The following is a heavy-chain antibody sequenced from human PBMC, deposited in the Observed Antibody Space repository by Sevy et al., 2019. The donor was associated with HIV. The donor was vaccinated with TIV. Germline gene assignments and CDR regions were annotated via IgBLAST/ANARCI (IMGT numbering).Heavy chain of an antibody. CDR3: VREGLGGYSYSLDY. CDR2: MKQDGSEE. Sequence: GGSLRLSCAASGFSCSIYWMSWVRQAPGKGLEWVATMKQDGSEEDYVDSVKGRFTISRGNAKNSLFLQMNSLSAEDTAVYYCVREGLGGYSYSLDYWGHGTLVTVSS. J-gene: IGHJ4*01. V-gene: IGHV3-7*01. CDR1: GFSCSIYW. D-gene: IGHD5-18*01.